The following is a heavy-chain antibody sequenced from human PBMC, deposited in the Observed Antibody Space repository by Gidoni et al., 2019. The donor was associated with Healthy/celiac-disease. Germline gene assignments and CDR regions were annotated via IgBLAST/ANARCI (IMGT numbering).Heavy chain of an antibody. J-gene: IGHJ3*01. CDR1: GFTFSSYG. D-gene: IGHD3-22*01. Sequence: QVQLVESGGGVVQPGRSLRLSCAASGFTFSSYGMPWVRQAPGKGLEWVAVIWYDGSNKYYADSVKGRFTISRDNSKNTLYLQMNSLRAEDTAVYYCARDMDYYDSSGYLFWGQGTMVTVSS. CDR2: IWYDGSNK. CDR3: ARDMDYYDSSGYLF. V-gene: IGHV3-33*01.